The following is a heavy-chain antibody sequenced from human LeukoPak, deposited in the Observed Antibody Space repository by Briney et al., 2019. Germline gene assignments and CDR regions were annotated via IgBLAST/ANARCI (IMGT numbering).Heavy chain of an antibody. CDR3: ARLRSWYHYFDY. J-gene: IGHJ4*02. V-gene: IGHV4-4*09. CDR1: GGSISSYY. CDR2: IYTSGST. D-gene: IGHD6-13*01. Sequence: PSETLSLTCTVSGGSISSYYWSWIRQPPGKGLEWIGYIYTSGSTNYNPSLKSRVTMSLDTSKNQFSLKLSSVTAADTAVYYCARLRSWYHYFDYWGQGTLVTVSS.